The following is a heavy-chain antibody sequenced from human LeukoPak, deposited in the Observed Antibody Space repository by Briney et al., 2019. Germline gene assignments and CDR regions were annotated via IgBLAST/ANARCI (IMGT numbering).Heavy chain of an antibody. Sequence: GGSLRLSCAASGFTFSNYGMHWVRQAPDKGLEWVANIKHDGSETNYVDSVKGRFTISRDNAKNSLHLQMNSPRVEDTAVYYCAKNGGPHGMDVWGQGTTVTVSS. CDR3: AKNGGPHGMDV. CDR1: GFTFSNYG. J-gene: IGHJ6*02. V-gene: IGHV3-7*01. D-gene: IGHD3-16*01. CDR2: IKHDGSET.